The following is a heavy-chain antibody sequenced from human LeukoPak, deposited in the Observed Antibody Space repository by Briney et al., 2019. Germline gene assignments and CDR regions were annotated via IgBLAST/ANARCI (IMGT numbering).Heavy chain of an antibody. CDR2: IYTSGST. D-gene: IGHD6-13*01. CDR1: GGSISIGSYY. J-gene: IGHJ4*02. CDR3: ARLAAAELYYFDY. Sequence: SQTLSLTCTVSGGSISIGSYYWSWIRQPAGKGLEWIGRIYTSGSTNYNPSLKSRVTISVDTSKNQFSLKLSSVTAADTAVYYCARLAAAELYYFDYWGRGTLVTVPS. V-gene: IGHV4-61*02.